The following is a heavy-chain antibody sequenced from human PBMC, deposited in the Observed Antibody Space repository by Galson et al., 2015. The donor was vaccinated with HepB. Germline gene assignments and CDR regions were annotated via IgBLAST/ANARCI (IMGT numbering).Heavy chain of an antibody. J-gene: IGHJ6*03. V-gene: IGHV3-74*01. Sequence: SLRLSCAASGFTFSSYWMFWVRQAPGKGLVWVSRITSDGSGTTYADSVKGRFTISRDNAKNTLYLQMNSLRAEDTALYYCARDRSFHCSGGSCFMDVWGKGTTVTVSS. CDR2: ITSDGSGT. D-gene: IGHD2-15*01. CDR3: ARDRSFHCSGGSCFMDV. CDR1: GFTFSSYW.